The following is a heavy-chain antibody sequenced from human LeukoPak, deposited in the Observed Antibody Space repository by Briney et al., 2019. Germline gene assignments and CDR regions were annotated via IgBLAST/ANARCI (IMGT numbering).Heavy chain of an antibody. CDR3: ARGVLYAGSWYFDY. J-gene: IGHJ4*02. CDR1: GFTFSSYA. D-gene: IGHD6-13*01. CDR2: ISGSGGST. V-gene: IGHV3-23*01. Sequence: SGGSLRLSCAASGFTFSSYAMSWVRQAPGKGLEWVSAISGSGGSTYYADSVKGRFTISKDNSKNTLYLQMDSLRADDTAVYYCARGVLYAGSWYFDYWGQGILVTVSS.